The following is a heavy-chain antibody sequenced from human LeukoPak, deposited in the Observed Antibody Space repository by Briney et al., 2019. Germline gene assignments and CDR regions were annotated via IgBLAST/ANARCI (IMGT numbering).Heavy chain of an antibody. CDR2: ISSDGSSR. J-gene: IGHJ4*02. CDR1: GFPFNSHW. Sequence: GGSLRLSCAASGFPFNSHWMHGVREALGRGLVWVSRISSDGSSRSCADSVKGRFTISRDNAENTLYLEMNSLRDEDTAIYYCVYSGNYRFDYWGQGTLVTVSS. D-gene: IGHD1-26*01. V-gene: IGHV3-74*01. CDR3: VYSGNYRFDY.